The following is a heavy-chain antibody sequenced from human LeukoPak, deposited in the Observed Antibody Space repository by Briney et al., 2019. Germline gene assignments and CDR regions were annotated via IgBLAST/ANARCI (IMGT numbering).Heavy chain of an antibody. CDR3: ASQSSGLYDSSGFDY. CDR2: TYYGSKWYN. D-gene: IGHD3-22*01. V-gene: IGHV6-1*01. Sequence: SQALSLTCAISGDSVSSNSAAWNWIRQSPSRGLEWLGRTYYGSKWYNDYAVSVKSRITINPDTSKNQFSLQLNSVTPEDTAVYYCASQSSGLYDSSGFDYWGQGTLVTVSS. J-gene: IGHJ4*02. CDR1: GDSVSSNSAA.